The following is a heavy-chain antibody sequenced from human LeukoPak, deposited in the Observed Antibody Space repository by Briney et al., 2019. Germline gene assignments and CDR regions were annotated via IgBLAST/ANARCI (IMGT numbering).Heavy chain of an antibody. CDR1: GFTFRSYA. Sequence: GGSLRLSCAASGFTFRSYAMSRVRQAPGKGLEWVSAISGSGGSTYYADSVKGRFTISRDNSKNTLYLQMNSLRAEDTAVYYCAKDGSLYSSGWYYSNWGQGTLVTVSS. CDR3: AKDGSLYSSGWYYSN. V-gene: IGHV3-23*01. J-gene: IGHJ4*02. D-gene: IGHD6-19*01. CDR2: ISGSGGST.